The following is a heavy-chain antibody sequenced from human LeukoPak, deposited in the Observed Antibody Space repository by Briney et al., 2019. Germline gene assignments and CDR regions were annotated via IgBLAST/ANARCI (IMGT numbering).Heavy chain of an antibody. J-gene: IGHJ4*02. V-gene: IGHV3-7*03. CDR3: VRGGRYSYDY. CDR2: IRLDGSEK. Sequence: GGSLRLSFAAPGFTLSAYGMSWVRQAPGKGRGWVANIRLDGSEKYYLDSVKGRFTISRDNAKNSFSLQMNSLRADDTAVYYCVRGGRYSYDYWGRGTLVTVSS. CDR1: GFTLSAYG. D-gene: IGHD2-15*01.